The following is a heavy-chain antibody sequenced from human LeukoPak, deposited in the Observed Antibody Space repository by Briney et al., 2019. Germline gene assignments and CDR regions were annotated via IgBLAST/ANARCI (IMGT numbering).Heavy chain of an antibody. CDR3: AKGGDWNLDY. CDR1: DFNFRSNW. CDR2: IKGDGSEK. V-gene: IGHV3-7*01. D-gene: IGHD1-1*01. Sequence: GGSLRLSCVASDFNFRSNWMDWVRQAPGKGLEWVANIKGDGSEKNYVDSVKGRFSISRDNAKNSLYLEMNSLRAEDTGVYYCAKGGDWNLDYWGQGALVTVSS. J-gene: IGHJ4*02.